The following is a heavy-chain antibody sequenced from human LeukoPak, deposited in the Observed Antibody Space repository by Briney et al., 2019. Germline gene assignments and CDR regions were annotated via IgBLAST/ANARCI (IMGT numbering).Heavy chain of an antibody. CDR3: ARGDGSGSYRDYYFDY. CDR1: GGSISSYY. CDR2: IYYSGST. V-gene: IGHV4-59*08. Sequence: SETLSLTCTVSGGSISSYYWSWIRQPPGKGLEWIGYIYYSGSTNYNPSLKSRVTISVDTSKYQFSLKLSSVTAADTAVYYCARGDGSGSYRDYYFDYWGQGTLVTVSS. D-gene: IGHD1-26*01. J-gene: IGHJ4*02.